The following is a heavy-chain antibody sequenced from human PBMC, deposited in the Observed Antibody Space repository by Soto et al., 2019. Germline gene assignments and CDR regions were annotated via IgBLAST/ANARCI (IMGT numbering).Heavy chain of an antibody. D-gene: IGHD6-13*01. CDR3: AREESEQQLVPDYYYYYGMDV. CDR2: ISSSSSTI. CDR1: GFTFSGSA. Sequence: EVQLVESGGGLVQPGGSLKLSCAASGFTFSGSAMHWVRQAPGKGLEWVSYISSSSSTIYYADSVKGRFTISRDNAKNSLYLQMNSLRDEDTAVYYCAREESEQQLVPDYYYYYGMDVWGQGTTVTVSS. V-gene: IGHV3-48*02. J-gene: IGHJ6*02.